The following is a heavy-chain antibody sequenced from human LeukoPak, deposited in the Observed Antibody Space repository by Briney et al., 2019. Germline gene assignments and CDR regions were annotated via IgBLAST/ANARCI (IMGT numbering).Heavy chain of an antibody. Sequence: GGSLRLSCAASGFTFGSYAMSWVRQAPGKGLEWVSAISGSGGSTYYADSVKGRFTISRDNSKNTLYLQMNSLRAEDTAVYYCAKLTSGSGSSALFDYWGQGTLVTVSS. D-gene: IGHD3-10*01. CDR3: AKLTSGSGSSALFDY. V-gene: IGHV3-23*01. J-gene: IGHJ4*02. CDR2: ISGSGGST. CDR1: GFTFGSYA.